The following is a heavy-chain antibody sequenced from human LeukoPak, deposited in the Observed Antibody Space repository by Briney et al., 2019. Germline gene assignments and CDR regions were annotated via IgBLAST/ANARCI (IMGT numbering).Heavy chain of an antibody. CDR3: ARGIDSSGYYHNWFDP. D-gene: IGHD3-22*01. J-gene: IGHJ5*02. Sequence: ASVKVSCKASGYTFTSYYMHWVRQAPGQGLEWMGIINPSGGSTSYAQKFQGRVTMTRDMSTSTVYMELSSLRSEDTAVYYCARGIDSSGYYHNWFDPWGQGTLVTVSS. CDR1: GYTFTSYY. V-gene: IGHV1-46*01. CDR2: INPSGGST.